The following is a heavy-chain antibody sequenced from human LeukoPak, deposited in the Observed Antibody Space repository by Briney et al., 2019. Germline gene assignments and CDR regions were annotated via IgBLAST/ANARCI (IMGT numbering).Heavy chain of an antibody. CDR1: GFTFSSYS. CDR2: ISGSGGST. CDR3: AREGLAVAGDPEYFQH. V-gene: IGHV3-23*01. Sequence: GGSLRLSCAASGFTFSSYSMSWVRQAPGKGLEWVSVISGSGGSTYYADSVKGRFSISRDNAKNTLFLQMNSLRAEDTAVYYCAREGLAVAGDPEYFQHWGQGTLVTVSS. J-gene: IGHJ1*01. D-gene: IGHD6-19*01.